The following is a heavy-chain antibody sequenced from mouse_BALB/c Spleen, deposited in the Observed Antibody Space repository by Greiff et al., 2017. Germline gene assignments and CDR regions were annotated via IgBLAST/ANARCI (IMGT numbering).Heavy chain of an antibody. CDR2: ISDGGSYT. CDR1: GFTFSDYY. D-gene: IGHD2-10*02. J-gene: IGHJ3*01. V-gene: IGHV5-4*02. CDR3: ARDVEYGNWFAY. Sequence: EVKVVESGGGLVKPGGSLKLSCAASGFTFSDYYMYWVRQTPEKRLEWVATISDGGSYTYYPDSVKGRFTISRDNAKNNLYLQMSSLKSEDTAMYYCARDVEYGNWFAYWGQGTLVTVSA.